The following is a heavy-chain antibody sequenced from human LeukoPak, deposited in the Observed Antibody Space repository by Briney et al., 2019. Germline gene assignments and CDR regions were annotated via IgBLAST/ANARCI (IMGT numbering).Heavy chain of an antibody. D-gene: IGHD2-15*01. CDR3: ARVFQFYSNGFDI. V-gene: IGHV3-7*03. Sequence: GGSLRLSCAASGFTLSIYWMTWVRQAPGKGLEWVANIKQDGSEKYYVDSVKGRFTISRDNAKSSVYLQMNSLRAEDTAVYYCARVFQFYSNGFDIWGSGTMVTVSS. CDR1: GFTLSIYW. J-gene: IGHJ3*02. CDR2: IKQDGSEK.